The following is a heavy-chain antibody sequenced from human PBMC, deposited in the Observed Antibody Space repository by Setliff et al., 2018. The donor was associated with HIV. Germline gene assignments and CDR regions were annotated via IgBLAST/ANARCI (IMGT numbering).Heavy chain of an antibody. J-gene: IGHJ4*02. Sequence: PGGSLRLSCVAPGFTFSSYAMHWGRQAPGKGLAWVDLISYDGSNKYYADSVKGRFTSSRDNSANTLYLQMNSLRAEDTAVYYFARVSTVTVRHWGQGTLVTVSS. V-gene: IGHV3-30*04. CDR1: GFTFSSYA. CDR3: ARVSTVTVRH. CDR2: ISYDGSNK. D-gene: IGHD2-21*02.